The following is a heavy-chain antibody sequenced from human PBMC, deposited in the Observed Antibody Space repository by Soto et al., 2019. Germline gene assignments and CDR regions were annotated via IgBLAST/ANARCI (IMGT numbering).Heavy chain of an antibody. CDR2: IIPIFGTA. D-gene: IGHD2-21*02. V-gene: IGHV1-69*06. CDR1: GGTFSSYA. CDR3: ARDIEYCGGDCYVPFDY. Sequence: ASVKVSCKASGGTFSSYASSWVRQAPGQGLEWMGGIIPIFGTANYAQKFQGRVTITADKSTSTAYMELSSLRSEDTAVYYCARDIEYCGGDCYVPFDYWGQGTLVTVSS. J-gene: IGHJ4*02.